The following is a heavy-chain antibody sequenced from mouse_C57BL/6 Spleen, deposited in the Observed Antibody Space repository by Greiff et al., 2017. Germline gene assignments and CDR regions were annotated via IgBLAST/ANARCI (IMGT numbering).Heavy chain of an antibody. D-gene: IGHD2-1*01. CDR1: GYTFTDYY. Sequence: EVQLQQSGPELVKPGASVKISCKASGYTFTDYYMNWVKQSHGTSLEWIGDINPNNGGTSYNQKFKGKATLTVDKSSSTAYMELRSLTSEDSAVYYCARRPPWYPYAMDYWGQGTSVTVSS. V-gene: IGHV1-26*01. J-gene: IGHJ4*01. CDR2: INPNNGGT. CDR3: ARRPPWYPYAMDY.